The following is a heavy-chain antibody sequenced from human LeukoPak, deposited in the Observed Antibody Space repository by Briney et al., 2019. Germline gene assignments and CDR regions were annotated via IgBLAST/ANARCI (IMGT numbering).Heavy chain of an antibody. CDR3: ARDLGSRFWSGYYSSDGVAFDI. CDR1: GGSISSGDYY. J-gene: IGHJ3*02. CDR2: IYYSGST. V-gene: IGHV4-30-4*02. Sequence: SETLSLTCTVSGGSISSGDYYWSWIRQPPGKGLEWIGYIYYSGSTYYNPSLKSRVTISVDTSKNQFSLKLSSVTAADTAVYYCARDLGSRFWSGYYSSDGVAFDIWGQGTMVTVSS. D-gene: IGHD3-3*01.